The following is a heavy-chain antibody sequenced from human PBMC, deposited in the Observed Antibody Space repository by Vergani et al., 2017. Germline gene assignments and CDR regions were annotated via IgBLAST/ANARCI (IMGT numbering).Heavy chain of an antibody. CDR3: ARVLRLLYNRFDP. Sequence: QVQLVESGGGVVQPGRSLRLSCAASGFTFNQYVMHWVRQAPGKGLEGVAVTWYDGNNKQYADSVKGRFTISRDNSKSTMYLLMNSLRDEDTGVYYCARVLRLLYNRFDPWGQGTLVTVSS. CDR1: GFTFNQYV. J-gene: IGHJ5*02. V-gene: IGHV3-33*01. D-gene: IGHD1-14*01. CDR2: TWYDGNNK.